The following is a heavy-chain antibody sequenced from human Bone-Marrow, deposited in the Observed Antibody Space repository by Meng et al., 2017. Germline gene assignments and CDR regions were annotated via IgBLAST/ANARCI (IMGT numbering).Heavy chain of an antibody. Sequence: QGQLQQCGPVLLTPTESRSLTCSVYGGSFSGYYWSWIRQPPGKGLEWIGEINHSGSTNCNPSLKSRVTISVDTSKNQFSLKLSSVTAAYTAVYYCARGARVAGTDYWGQGTLVTVSS. D-gene: IGHD6-19*01. V-gene: IGHV4-34*01. J-gene: IGHJ4*02. CDR2: INHSGST. CDR1: GGSFSGYY. CDR3: ARGARVAGTDY.